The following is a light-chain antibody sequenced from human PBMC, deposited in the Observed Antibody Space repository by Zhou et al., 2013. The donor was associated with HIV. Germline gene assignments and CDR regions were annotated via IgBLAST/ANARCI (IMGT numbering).Light chain of an antibody. V-gene: IGLV2-8*01. CDR3: LSYTGGDIFV. Sequence: QSALTQPPSASGSAGQSVTISCTGTSSDIGFYKYVSWYQQLPGKVPKLILYEVDQRPSGVPGRFSGSKSGNTASLTVSGLQAEDEADYYCLSYTGGDIFVFGTGTTVTVL. J-gene: IGLJ1*01. CDR1: SSDIGFYKY. CDR2: EVD.